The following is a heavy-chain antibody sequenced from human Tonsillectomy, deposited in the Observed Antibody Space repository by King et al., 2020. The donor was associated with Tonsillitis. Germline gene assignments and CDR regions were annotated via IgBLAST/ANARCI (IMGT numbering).Heavy chain of an antibody. V-gene: IGHV3-48*01. J-gene: IGHJ3*01. Sequence: QLVQSGGGLAQPGGSLRLSCAASGFTLRSYSMNWVRPAPGKGLEWVSYISSSSSSIKYADSVKGRFTISRDNAKNSLYLQMNSLRAEDTAVYYCVRVDYVSSGYWDAFDFWGQGTMGTVSS. CDR2: ISSSSSSI. CDR1: GFTLRSYS. CDR3: VRVDYVSSGYWDAFDF. D-gene: IGHD3-22*01.